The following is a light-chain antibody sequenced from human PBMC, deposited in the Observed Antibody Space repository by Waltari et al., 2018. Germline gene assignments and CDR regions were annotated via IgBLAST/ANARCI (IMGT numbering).Light chain of an antibody. CDR3: QQYDKWLRYS. J-gene: IGKJ2*01. Sequence: IVMTQSPATLSVSPGERATPSCRARQSISTNVAWFQEKPGQAPRLLIYGASTRATGVPARFSGSGSGTYFTLVISSLQSEDFAVYYCQQYDKWLRYSFGQGTKLEIK. CDR2: GAS. CDR1: QSISTN. V-gene: IGKV3-15*01.